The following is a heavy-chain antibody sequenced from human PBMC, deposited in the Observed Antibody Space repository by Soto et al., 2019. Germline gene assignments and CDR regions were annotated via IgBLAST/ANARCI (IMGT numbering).Heavy chain of an antibody. CDR2: INRDGGET. CDR1: GFPFSSYW. CDR3: TRAPDGNGAYYYFDN. D-gene: IGHD2-8*01. V-gene: IGHV3-7*03. Sequence: PGGSLRLSCAASGFPFSSYWMSWVRQAPGKGLQWVANINRDGGETYYVDSLKGRITISRDNAENSLYLQMNSLRDEDTAVYYCTRAPDGNGAYYYFDNWGQGTLVTVSS. J-gene: IGHJ4*02.